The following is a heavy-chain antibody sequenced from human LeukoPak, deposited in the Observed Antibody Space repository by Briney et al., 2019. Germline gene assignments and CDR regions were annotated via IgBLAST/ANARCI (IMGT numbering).Heavy chain of an antibody. CDR2: MYYSGST. D-gene: IGHD2-2*01. Sequence: SETLSLTCTVSGGSMSSYYWNWIRQPPGKGLEWIGYMYYSGSTNYNPSLKSRVAISVDTSKNQFSLRLSSVTAADTAVYYCARYQRRAFILWGQGTLVTVSS. J-gene: IGHJ4*02. CDR1: GGSMSSYY. CDR3: ARYQRRAFIL. V-gene: IGHV4-59*12.